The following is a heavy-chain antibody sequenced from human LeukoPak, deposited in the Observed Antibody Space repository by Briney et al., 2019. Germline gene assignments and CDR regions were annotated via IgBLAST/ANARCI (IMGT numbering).Heavy chain of an antibody. CDR3: ARHGGYSYGLGAFDI. Sequence: SETLSLTCTVSGGSISSSSYYWGWIRQPPGKGLEWIGSIYYSGSTYYNPSLKSRVTISVDTSKNQFSLKLSSVTAADTAVYYCARHGGYSYGLGAFDIWGQGTMVTVSS. CDR2: IYYSGST. D-gene: IGHD5-18*01. J-gene: IGHJ3*02. CDR1: GGSISSSSYY. V-gene: IGHV4-39*01.